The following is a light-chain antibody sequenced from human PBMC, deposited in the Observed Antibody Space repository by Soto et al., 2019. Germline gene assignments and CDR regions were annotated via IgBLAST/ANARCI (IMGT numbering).Light chain of an antibody. Sequence: DIQMTQSPPSLSASVGDRVTITCRASQTISDYLHWYQQKPGKAPNLLIYGSSSLQTRVPPRFSGSGSGTEFTLTISSLQPEDFGTYYYHQTGDSLVRFGGVTNV. J-gene: IGKJ4*02. CDR3: HQTGDSLVR. V-gene: IGKV1-39*01. CDR1: QTISDY. CDR2: GSS.